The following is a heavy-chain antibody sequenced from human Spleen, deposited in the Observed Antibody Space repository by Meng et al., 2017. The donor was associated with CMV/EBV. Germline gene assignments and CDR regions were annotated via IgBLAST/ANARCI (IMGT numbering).Heavy chain of an antibody. CDR1: GYTFTSYD. J-gene: IGHJ6*02. D-gene: IGHD6-13*01. CDR3: TRVEGPAGAMLKYFYYYGMEV. CDR2: MNPNNGDT. Sequence: ASVKVSCKASGYTFTSYDINWVRQAPGQGLEWMGWMNPNNGDTGYAEKFQGRVTMTRDTSISTVYMELNSLRSEDTAVYYCTRVEGPAGAMLKYFYYYGMEVWGQGTTVTVSS. V-gene: IGHV1-8*02.